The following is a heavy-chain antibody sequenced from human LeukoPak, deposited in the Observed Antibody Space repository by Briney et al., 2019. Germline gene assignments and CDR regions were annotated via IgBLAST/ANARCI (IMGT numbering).Heavy chain of an antibody. D-gene: IGHD4-17*01. Sequence: PSETLSLTCTVSGDSISSYYWSWIRQPPGKGLEWIGYIYYSGSTNYNPSLKSRVNISVDTSKNQFSLKLSSVTAADTAVYYCARQGVTRAFDYWGQGTLVTVSS. V-gene: IGHV4-59*08. CDR1: GDSISSYY. J-gene: IGHJ4*02. CDR2: IYYSGST. CDR3: ARQGVTRAFDY.